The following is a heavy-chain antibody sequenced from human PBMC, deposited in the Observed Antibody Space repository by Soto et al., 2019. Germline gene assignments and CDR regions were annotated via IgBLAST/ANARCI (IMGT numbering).Heavy chain of an antibody. D-gene: IGHD3-22*01. Sequence: WGSLRLSCAASGFTFSSYSMNWVRQAPGKGLEWVSSISSSSSYIYYADSVKGRFTISRDNAKNSLYLQMNSLRAEDTAVYYCARVYYDSSGYPPLGYWGQGTLVTVSS. J-gene: IGHJ4*02. CDR3: ARVYYDSSGYPPLGY. CDR2: ISSSSSYI. V-gene: IGHV3-21*01. CDR1: GFTFSSYS.